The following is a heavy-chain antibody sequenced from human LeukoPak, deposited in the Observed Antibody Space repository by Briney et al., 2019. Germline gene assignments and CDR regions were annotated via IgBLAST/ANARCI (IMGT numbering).Heavy chain of an antibody. CDR2: IYSGGST. CDR3: ARVAPFLEWLLES. CDR1: GFTVSSSY. Sequence: GGSLRLSCAASGFTVSSSYMTWVRQAPGKGLEWVSIIYSGGSTYYADSVKGRFTISRDNAKNSLYLQMNSLRAEDTAVYYCARVAPFLEWLLESWGQGTLVTVSS. D-gene: IGHD3-3*01. J-gene: IGHJ5*02. V-gene: IGHV3-53*01.